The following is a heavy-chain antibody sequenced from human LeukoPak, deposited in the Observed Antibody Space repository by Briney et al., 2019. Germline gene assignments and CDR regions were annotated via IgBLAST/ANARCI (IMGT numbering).Heavy chain of an antibody. J-gene: IGHJ4*02. V-gene: IGHV3-30*02. Sequence: GGSLRLSCAASGFTFSSYGMHWVRQAPGKGLEWVSFIRYDGTIKYYADSVKGRFTISRDNSKNTMYLQMNSVRPEDTAVYYCAKDLMPRKRESWNRIPAAGPQPPDYWGQGTLVTVSS. CDR1: GFTFSSYG. CDR2: IRYDGTIK. CDR3: AKDLMPRKRESWNRIPAAGPQPPDY. D-gene: IGHD6-13*01.